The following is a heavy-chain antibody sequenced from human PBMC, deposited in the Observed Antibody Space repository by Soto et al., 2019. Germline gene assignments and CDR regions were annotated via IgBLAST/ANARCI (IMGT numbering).Heavy chain of an antibody. V-gene: IGHV1-46*03. CDR1: GYTFTSYY. CDR2: INPSGGST. D-gene: IGHD4-17*01. J-gene: IGHJ5*02. Sequence: QVQLVQSGAEVKKPGASVKVSCKASGYTFTSYYMHWVRQAPGQGLEWMGIINPSGGSTSYSQKFHGRVTMTRDTSTSTVYTELSSLRSEDTAVYYCARSNDGDDLLPANRFDPWGQGTLVTVSS. CDR3: ARSNDGDDLLPANRFDP.